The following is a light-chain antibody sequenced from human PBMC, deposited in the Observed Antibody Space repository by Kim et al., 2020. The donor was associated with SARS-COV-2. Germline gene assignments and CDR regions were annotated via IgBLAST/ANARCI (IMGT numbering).Light chain of an antibody. CDR3: SSYASSISWV. CDR1: RSDVGGYNN. Sequence: GQSITISCTGTRSDVGGYNNVSWYQQHPGKAPKLMIYEGNKRPSGISKRLSGSKSGKTASLTISGLQAEDEADYYCSSYASSISWVFGGGTKVTVL. J-gene: IGLJ3*02. V-gene: IGLV2-14*01. CDR2: EGN.